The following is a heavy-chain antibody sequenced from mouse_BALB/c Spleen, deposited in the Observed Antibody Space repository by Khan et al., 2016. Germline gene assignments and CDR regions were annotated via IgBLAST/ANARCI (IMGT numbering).Heavy chain of an antibody. J-gene: IGHJ3*01. D-gene: IGHD1-1*01. Sequence: EVQLQESGPGLVKPSQSLSLTFTVTGYSITSDYAWNWIRQFPGDKLEWMAYINYSGGTSYNPSLKSRISITRDTSKHQFFLQLNSVTAEDTATYYVARDYYGSSFFDYWGQGTLVTVSA. CDR1: GYSITSDYA. V-gene: IGHV3-2*02. CDR3: ARDYYGSSFFDY. CDR2: INYSGGT.